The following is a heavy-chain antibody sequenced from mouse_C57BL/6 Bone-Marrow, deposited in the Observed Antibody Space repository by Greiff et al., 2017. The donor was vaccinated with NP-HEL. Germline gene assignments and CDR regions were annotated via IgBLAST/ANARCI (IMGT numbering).Heavy chain of an antibody. Sequence: EVQLQQSGPELVKPGASVKISCKASGYSFTGYYMNWVKQSPEKSLEWIGEINPSTGGTTYNQKFKVKATLTVDKSSSTAYMQLKSLTSEDSAVYYCAGTGFDYWGQGTTLTVSS. CDR3: AGTGFDY. CDR2: INPSTGGT. J-gene: IGHJ2*01. D-gene: IGHD4-1*01. CDR1: GYSFTGYY. V-gene: IGHV1-42*01.